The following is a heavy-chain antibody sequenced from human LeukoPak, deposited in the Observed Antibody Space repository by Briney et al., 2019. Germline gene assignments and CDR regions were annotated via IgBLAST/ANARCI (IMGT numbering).Heavy chain of an antibody. CDR1: GDSVSSNSAA. D-gene: IGHD1-26*01. CDR3: ARGGIVGATTYYYYMDV. Sequence: SQTLSLTCAISGDSVSSNSAAWNWIRQSPSRGLEWLGRTYYRSKWYNDYAVSVKSRITINPDTSKNQFSLQLNSVTPEDTAVYYCARGGIVGATTYYYYMDVWGKGTTVTVSS. J-gene: IGHJ6*03. V-gene: IGHV6-1*01. CDR2: TYYRSKWYN.